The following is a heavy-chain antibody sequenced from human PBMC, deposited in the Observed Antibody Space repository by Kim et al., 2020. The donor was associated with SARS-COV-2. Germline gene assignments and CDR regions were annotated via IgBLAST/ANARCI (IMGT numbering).Heavy chain of an antibody. CDR2: ISAYNGNT. Sequence: ASVKVSCKASGYTFTTYGISWVRQAPGQGLEWMGWISAYNGNTNYAQKLQGRVTMTTDTSTSTAYMELRSLRSDDTAVYYCARDTVGAYSSSPGFDYWGQGTLVTVSS. CDR1: GYTFTTYG. CDR3: ARDTVGAYSSSPGFDY. V-gene: IGHV1-18*01. D-gene: IGHD6-6*01. J-gene: IGHJ4*02.